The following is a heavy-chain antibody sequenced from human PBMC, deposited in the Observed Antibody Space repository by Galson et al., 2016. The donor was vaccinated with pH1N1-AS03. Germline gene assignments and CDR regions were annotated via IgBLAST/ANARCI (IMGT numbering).Heavy chain of an antibody. CDR3: ARDRHYDSSGRYFYESEH. Sequence: SVKVSCKASGGTFGNYAISWMRQAPGQGLEWMGGINPIFGTPSYAQKFQGRLTVTADDSASAAYMELSSLTSEDTAIYYCARDRHYDSSGRYFYESEHWGQGTLVIVSS. CDR2: INPIFGTP. D-gene: IGHD3-22*01. CDR1: GGTFGNYA. J-gene: IGHJ4*02. V-gene: IGHV1-69*13.